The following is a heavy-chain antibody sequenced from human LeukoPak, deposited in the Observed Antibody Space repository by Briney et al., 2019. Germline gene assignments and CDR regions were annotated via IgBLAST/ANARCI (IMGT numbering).Heavy chain of an antibody. V-gene: IGHV4-39*01. Sequence: SETLSLTCTVSGGSISSSSYYWGWVRQPPGKGLEWIGSIYYSGDTYYNPSLKSRRVTISVDTSKNQFSLRLSSVTAADTAVYYCARHQWHYYYYMGVWGKGSTVTVSS. D-gene: IGHD6-19*01. CDR1: GGSISSSSYY. CDR3: ARHQWHYYYYMGV. J-gene: IGHJ6*03. CDR2: IYYSGDT.